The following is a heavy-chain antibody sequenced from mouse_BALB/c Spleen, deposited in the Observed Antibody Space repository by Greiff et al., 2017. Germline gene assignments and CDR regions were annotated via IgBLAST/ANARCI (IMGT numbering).Heavy chain of an antibody. D-gene: IGHD2-1*01. CDR2: ISSGSSTI. CDR1: GFTFSSFG. Sequence: EVQGVESGGGLVQPGGSRKLSCAASGFTFSSFGMHWVRQAPEKGLEWVAYISSGSSTIYYADTVKGRFTISRDNPKNTLFLQMTSLRSEDTAMYYCARWRPYGNFFDYWGQGTTLTVSS. CDR3: ARWRPYGNFFDY. J-gene: IGHJ2*01. V-gene: IGHV5-17*02.